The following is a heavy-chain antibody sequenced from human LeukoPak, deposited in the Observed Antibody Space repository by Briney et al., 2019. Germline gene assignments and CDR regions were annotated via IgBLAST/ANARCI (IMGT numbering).Heavy chain of an antibody. D-gene: IGHD3-16*01. J-gene: IGHJ4*02. CDR2: IYYSGST. CDR1: GHSINSYY. CDR3: ARYLWGDY. Sequence: PSDPLSLTCTVSGHSINSYYWSWIRQPPRKGLEWIGYIYYSGSTNYNPSLKSRVTISVDTSKNQFSLKLSSVTAADTAVYDCARYLWGDYWGQGTLVTVSS. V-gene: IGHV4-59*07.